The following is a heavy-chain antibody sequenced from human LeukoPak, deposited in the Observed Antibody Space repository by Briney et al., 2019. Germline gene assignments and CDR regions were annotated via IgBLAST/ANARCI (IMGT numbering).Heavy chain of an antibody. CDR3: AGRLGARYDSSGYPGSLDY. CDR1: GGSISSYY. D-gene: IGHD3-22*01. V-gene: IGHV4-59*01. Sequence: SETLSLTCTVSGGSISSYYRSWIRQPPGKGLEWIGYIYYSGSTNYNPSLKSRVTISVDTSKNQFSLKLSSVTAADTAVYYCAGRLGARYDSSGYPGSLDYWGQGTLVTVSS. CDR2: IYYSGST. J-gene: IGHJ4*02.